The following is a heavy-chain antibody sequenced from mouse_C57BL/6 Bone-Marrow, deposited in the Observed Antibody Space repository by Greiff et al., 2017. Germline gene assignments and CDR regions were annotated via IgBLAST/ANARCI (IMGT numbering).Heavy chain of an antibody. V-gene: IGHV1-42*01. CDR1: GYSFTGYY. Sequence: EVQLQQSGPELVKPGASVKISCKASGYSFTGYYMNWVKQSPEKSLEWIGEINPSTGGTTYNQKFKAKATLTVEKSSSTAYMQLKSLTSEDSAVYYCARWPLAMDYWGQGTSVTVSS. CDR2: INPSTGGT. J-gene: IGHJ4*01. D-gene: IGHD6-1*01. CDR3: ARWPLAMDY.